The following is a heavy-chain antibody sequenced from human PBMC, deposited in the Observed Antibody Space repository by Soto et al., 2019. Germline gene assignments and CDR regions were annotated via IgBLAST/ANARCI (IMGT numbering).Heavy chain of an antibody. Sequence: QVQLVQSGAEVKKPESSVKVSYKAPGGTFSTYAISWVRQAPGQGLEWMGGIIPMFGTANYAQRFQNGGTITADASTNTVYMELSSLRSEDTAVYFCASGIQLWLRRINNGYSGWGQGTLVTVSS. J-gene: IGHJ4*02. CDR1: GGTFSTYA. V-gene: IGHV1-69*12. CDR3: ASGIQLWLRRINNGYSG. CDR2: IIPMFGTA. D-gene: IGHD5-18*01.